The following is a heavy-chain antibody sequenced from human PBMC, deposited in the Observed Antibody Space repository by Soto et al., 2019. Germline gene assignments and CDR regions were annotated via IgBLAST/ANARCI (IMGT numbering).Heavy chain of an antibody. J-gene: IGHJ4*02. D-gene: IGHD1-7*01. V-gene: IGHV3-21*01. Sequence: LRLSCAASGFTFSSYSMNWVRQAPGKGLEWVSSISSSSSYIYYADSVKGRFTISRDNAKNSLYLQMNSLRAEDTAVYYCARSPTLDNWNYLFDYWGQGTLVTVSS. CDR3: ARSPTLDNWNYLFDY. CDR1: GFTFSSYS. CDR2: ISSSSSYI.